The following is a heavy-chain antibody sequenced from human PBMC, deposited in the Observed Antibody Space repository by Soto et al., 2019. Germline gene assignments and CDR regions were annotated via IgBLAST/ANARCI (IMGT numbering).Heavy chain of an antibody. CDR1: GFTFSSYG. CDR2: ISYDGSNK. D-gene: IGHD2-15*01. V-gene: IGHV3-30*18. CDR3: AKDRARYCGGGRSYSIFDS. J-gene: IGHJ4*02. Sequence: QVQLVESGGGVVQPGRSLRLSCAASGFTFSSYGMHWVRQAPGKGLEWVAVISYDGSNKYYADSVKGRFTISRDNSKNKLYLQMNRLRAEDTAVYYCAKDRARYCGGGRSYSIFDSWGQGTLVTVSS.